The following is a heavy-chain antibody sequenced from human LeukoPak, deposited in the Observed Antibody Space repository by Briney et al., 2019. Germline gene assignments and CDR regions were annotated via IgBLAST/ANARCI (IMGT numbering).Heavy chain of an antibody. V-gene: IGHV4-59*01. D-gene: IGHD5-18*01. J-gene: IGHJ1*01. CDR1: GGSISSYY. CDR2: IYYSGST. Sequence: PSETLSLTXTVSGGSISSYYWSWIRQPPGKGLEWIGYIYYSGSTNYNPSLKSRVTISVDTSKNQFSLKLSSVTAADTAVYYCARGYAEYFQHWGQGTLVTVSS. CDR3: ARGYAEYFQH.